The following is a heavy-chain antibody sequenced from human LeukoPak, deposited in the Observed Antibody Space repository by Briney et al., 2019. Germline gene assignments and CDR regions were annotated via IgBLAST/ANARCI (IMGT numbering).Heavy chain of an antibody. D-gene: IGHD3-10*01. CDR1: GFTFDDYA. CDR2: INWNSDII. Sequence: GGSLRLSCAASGFTFDDYAMHWVRQAPGKGLEWVSGINWNSDIIGYADSVKGRFTISRDNAKNSLYLQINSLRPADTALYYCAKGRLIDFYYYYMDVWGKGTTVTISS. V-gene: IGHV3-9*01. CDR3: AKGRLIDFYYYYMDV. J-gene: IGHJ6*03.